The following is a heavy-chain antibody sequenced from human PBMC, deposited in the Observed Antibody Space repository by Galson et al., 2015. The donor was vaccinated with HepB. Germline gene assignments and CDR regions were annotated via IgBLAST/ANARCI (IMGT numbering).Heavy chain of an antibody. CDR2: IIPMVGIV. V-gene: IGHV1-69*10. D-gene: IGHD3-10*01. CDR3: ARGYYGSGIGGRYYMDV. Sequence: SVKVSCKASGGTFSSKAISWVRQAPGQGLEWMGGIIPMVGIVRNAQKFQGRVTITADKSTTTAYMELSSLRSEDTAVYYCARGYYGSGIGGRYYMDVLGKGTTVTVSS. CDR1: GGTFSSKA. J-gene: IGHJ6*03.